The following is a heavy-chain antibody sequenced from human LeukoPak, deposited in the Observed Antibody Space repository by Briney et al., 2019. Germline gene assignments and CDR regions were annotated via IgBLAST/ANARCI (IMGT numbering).Heavy chain of an antibody. V-gene: IGHV3-23*01. Sequence: GGSLRLSCAASGFTFSNYAMSWVRQAPGKGLEWVSTISGGGITTYYADSAKGRFTISRDNAKDTMYMKMNSLRADDTAVYYCPRQSYASGWNPFDYWGQGILVTVSS. CDR1: GFTFSNYA. J-gene: IGHJ4*02. CDR2: ISGGGITT. D-gene: IGHD6-19*01. CDR3: PRQSYASGWNPFDY.